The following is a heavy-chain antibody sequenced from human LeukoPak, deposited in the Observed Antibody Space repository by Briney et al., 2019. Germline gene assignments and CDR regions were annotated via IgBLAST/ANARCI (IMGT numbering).Heavy chain of an antibody. CDR3: ARVDSSSPPDY. CDR2: ISSSGSTI. Sequence: GGSLRLSCAASGFTFSSYEMNWVRQAPGKGLEWVSYISSSGSTIYYADSVKGRFTISRDNAKNSLYLQMNSLRAEDTAVYYCARVDSSSPPDYWGQGTLVTVSS. CDR1: GFTFSSYE. J-gene: IGHJ4*02. D-gene: IGHD6-13*01. V-gene: IGHV3-48*03.